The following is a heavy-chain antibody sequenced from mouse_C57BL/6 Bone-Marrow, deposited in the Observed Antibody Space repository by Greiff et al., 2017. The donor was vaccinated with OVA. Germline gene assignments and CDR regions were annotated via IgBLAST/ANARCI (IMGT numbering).Heavy chain of an antibody. CDR3: ARREPFYAMDY. CDR2: IDPSDSYT. Sequence: QVQLQQPGAELVMPGASVKLSCKASGYTFTSYWMHWVKQRPGQGLEWIGEIDPSDSYTNYNRKFKGKSTLTVDKSSSTAYMQLSSLTSEDSAVYYCARREPFYAMDYWGQGTSVTVSS. CDR1: GYTFTSYW. V-gene: IGHV1-69*01. J-gene: IGHJ4*01.